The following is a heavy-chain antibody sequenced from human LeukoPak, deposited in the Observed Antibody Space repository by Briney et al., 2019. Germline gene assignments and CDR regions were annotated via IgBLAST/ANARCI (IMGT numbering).Heavy chain of an antibody. Sequence: ASVKVSCKASGGTFSSYAISWVRQAPGQGLEWMGWISAYNGNTNYAQKLQGRVTMTTDTSTSTAYMELRSLRSDDTAVYYCARWASPLTSTTSCYECDAFDIWGQGTMVTVSS. CDR2: ISAYNGNT. J-gene: IGHJ3*02. V-gene: IGHV1-18*01. CDR1: GGTFSSYA. CDR3: ARWASPLTSTTSCYECDAFDI. D-gene: IGHD2-2*01.